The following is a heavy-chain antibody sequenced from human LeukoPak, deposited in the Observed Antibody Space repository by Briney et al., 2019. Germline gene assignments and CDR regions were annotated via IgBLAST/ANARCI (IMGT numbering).Heavy chain of an antibody. J-gene: IGHJ4*02. V-gene: IGHV1-46*01. D-gene: IGHD2-15*01. CDR1: GYTFTSYY. CDR2: INPSGGST. Sequence: ASVKVSCKASGYTFTSYYMHWVRQAPGQGLEWMGIINPSGGSTSYAQKFQGRVTMTRDTSTSTVYMELSSLGSEDTAVYYCARDGYCSGGSCYSAVDYWGQGTLVTVSS. CDR3: ARDGYCSGGSCYSAVDY.